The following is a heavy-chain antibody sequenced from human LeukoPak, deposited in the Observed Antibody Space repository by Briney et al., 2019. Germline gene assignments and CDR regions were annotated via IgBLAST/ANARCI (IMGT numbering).Heavy chain of an antibody. D-gene: IGHD1-20*01. CDR3: ARDLTALSGSKLYYYMDV. V-gene: IGHV3-11*04. CDR1: GFTFDDYG. J-gene: IGHJ6*03. CDR2: ISSSGSTI. Sequence: PGGSLRLSCAASGFTFDDYGMSWVRQAPGKGLEWVSYISSSGSTIYYADSVKGRFTISRDNAKNSLYLQMNSLRAEDTAVYYCARDLTALSGSKLYYYMDVWGKGTTVTVSS.